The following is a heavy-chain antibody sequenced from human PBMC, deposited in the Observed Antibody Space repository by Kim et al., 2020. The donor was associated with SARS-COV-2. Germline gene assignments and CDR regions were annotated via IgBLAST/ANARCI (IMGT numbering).Heavy chain of an antibody. Sequence: GGSLRLSCEASGFIFSDYYMDWVRQAPGKGLEWVGRSRSKIHTYSTEFAASVRGRFTISSDDSKNSVYLQMNNLRTEDTAVYYCTRGRTAAGRNWFDPWG. D-gene: IGHD6-25*01. CDR3: TRGRTAAGRNWFDP. CDR1: GFIFSDYY. CDR2: SRSKIHTYST. V-gene: IGHV3-72*01. J-gene: IGHJ5*02.